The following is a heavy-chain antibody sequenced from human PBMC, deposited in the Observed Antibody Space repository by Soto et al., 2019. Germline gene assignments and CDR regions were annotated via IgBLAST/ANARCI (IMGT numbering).Heavy chain of an antibody. V-gene: IGHV5-51*01. CDR2: IYPGDSDT. D-gene: IGHD3-10*01. CDR1: GYSFTSYW. CDR3: ARTVGGVRGVIMTPSHGMDV. J-gene: IGHJ6*02. Sequence: GESLKISCKGSGYSFTSYWIGWVRQMPGKGLEWMGIIYPGDSDTRYSPSFQGQVTISADKSISTAYLQWSSLKASDTAMYYCARTVGGVRGVIMTPSHGMDVWGQGTTVTVSS.